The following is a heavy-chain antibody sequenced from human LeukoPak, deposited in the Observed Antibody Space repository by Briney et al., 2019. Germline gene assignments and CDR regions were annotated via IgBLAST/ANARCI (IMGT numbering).Heavy chain of an antibody. CDR2: ISAYNGDT. CDR1: GYTFTSYG. D-gene: IGHD3-22*01. J-gene: IGHJ5*02. V-gene: IGHV1-18*03. CDR3: ARGLDSSGYYSGPLYNWFDP. Sequence: ASVKVSCKASGYTFTSYGINWVRQAPGQGLEWMGWISAYNGDTNYAQKLQGRVTMTTDTSTSTAYMELSSLRSKDMAVYYCARGLDSSGYYSGPLYNWFDPWGQGTLVTVSS.